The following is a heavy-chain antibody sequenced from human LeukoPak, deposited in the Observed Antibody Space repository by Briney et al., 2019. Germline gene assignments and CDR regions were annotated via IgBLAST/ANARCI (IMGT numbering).Heavy chain of an antibody. D-gene: IGHD3-22*01. CDR1: GFTFSSYG. Sequence: SGGSLRLSCAASGFTFSSYGMHWVRQAPGKGLEWVAVISYDGSNKYYADSVKGRFTISRDNSKNTLYLQMNSLKTEDTAVYYCSTTYYYDSSEGYWGQGTLVTVSS. CDR3: STTYYYDSSEGY. CDR2: ISYDGSNK. V-gene: IGHV3-30*03. J-gene: IGHJ4*02.